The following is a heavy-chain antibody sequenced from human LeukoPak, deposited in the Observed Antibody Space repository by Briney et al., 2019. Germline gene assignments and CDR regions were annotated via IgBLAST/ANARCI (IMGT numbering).Heavy chain of an antibody. J-gene: IGHJ4*02. CDR2: IYENGGTT. V-gene: IGHV3-23*01. D-gene: IGHD2-21*01. CDR1: GFTFSSYA. Sequence: PGGSLRLSCAASGFTFSSYAMSWVRQAPKKGLEFVSGIYENGGTTYYADSVKGRFSISRDNSKNTLYLQMDSLRGEDTAVYYCAKDFRIGYSAHFDYWGQGALVTVSS. CDR3: AKDFRIGYSAHFDY.